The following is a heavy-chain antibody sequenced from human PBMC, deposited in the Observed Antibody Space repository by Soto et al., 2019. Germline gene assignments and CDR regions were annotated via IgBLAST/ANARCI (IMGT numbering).Heavy chain of an antibody. V-gene: IGHV4-39*01. Sequence: QLQLQESGPGLVKPSETLSLTCTVSGGSISSSSYYWGWIRQPPGKGLEWIGSIYYSGSTYYNPSLKSRVTISVDTSKNQFSLKLSSVTAADTAVDYCARVGKTRPGYSSRDFDYWGQGTLVTVSS. J-gene: IGHJ4*02. CDR2: IYYSGST. CDR3: ARVGKTRPGYSSRDFDY. CDR1: GGSISSSSYY. D-gene: IGHD6-13*01.